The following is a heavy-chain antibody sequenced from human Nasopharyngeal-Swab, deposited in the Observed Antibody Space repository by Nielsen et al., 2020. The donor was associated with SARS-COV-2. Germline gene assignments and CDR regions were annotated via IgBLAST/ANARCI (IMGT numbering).Heavy chain of an antibody. CDR3: ARGPLADCGGDCSNPYYFDY. Sequence: ASVKVFCKASGYTFTSYYMHWVRQAPGQGLEWMGIINPSGGSTSYAQKFQGRVTMTRDTSTSTVYMELSSLRSEDTAVYYCARGPLADCGGDCSNPYYFDYWGQGTLVTVSS. D-gene: IGHD2-21*02. CDR1: GYTFTSYY. J-gene: IGHJ4*02. V-gene: IGHV1-46*01. CDR2: INPSGGST.